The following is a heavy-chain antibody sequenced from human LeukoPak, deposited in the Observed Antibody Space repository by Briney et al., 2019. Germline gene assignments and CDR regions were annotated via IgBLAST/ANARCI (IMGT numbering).Heavy chain of an antibody. V-gene: IGHV4-39*07. D-gene: IGHD6-19*01. J-gene: IGHJ5*02. CDR2: LYYSGST. CDR1: GVSISSSSYY. CDR3: AKAVAWRRFDP. Sequence: SETLSLTCTVSGVSISSSSYYWGWIRQTPGTGLEWIGSLYYSGSTFYNPSLQSRVTLSVDTSKNHFSRKMNSVTAADTAVYYCAKAVAWRRFDPWGQGTLVTVSS.